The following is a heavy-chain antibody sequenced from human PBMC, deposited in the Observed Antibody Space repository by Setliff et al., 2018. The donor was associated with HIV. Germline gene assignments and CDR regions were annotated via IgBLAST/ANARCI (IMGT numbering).Heavy chain of an antibody. D-gene: IGHD6-13*01. Sequence: SETLSLTCTVSGGSISSYYWSWIRQPPGKGLEWIGYIYTSGSTNYNPSLKSRVTMSIDMSKNQFSLRLSSLTAADTAVYYCARKGSSSRSQEYYYDFWGQGTLVTVSS. CDR3: ARKGSSSRSQEYYYDF. V-gene: IGHV4-4*09. CDR1: GGSISSYY. J-gene: IGHJ4*02. CDR2: IYTSGST.